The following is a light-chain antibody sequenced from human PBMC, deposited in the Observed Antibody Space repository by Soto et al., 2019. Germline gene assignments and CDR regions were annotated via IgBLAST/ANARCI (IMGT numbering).Light chain of an antibody. J-gene: IGLJ1*01. CDR2: EVS. CDR3: SSYTSSSTLV. CDR1: SSDVGDYNY. Sequence: SALTQPASVSGSPGQSITISCTGTSSDVGDYNYVSWYQQHPGKAPKLVIYEVSNRPSGISNRFTGSKSGNTASLTISGLQADDEADYYCSSYTSSSTLVFGTGTKLTVL. V-gene: IGLV2-14*01.